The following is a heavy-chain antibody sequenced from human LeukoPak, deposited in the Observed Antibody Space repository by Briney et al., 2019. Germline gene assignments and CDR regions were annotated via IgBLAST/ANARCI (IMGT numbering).Heavy chain of an antibody. CDR2: INHSGST. D-gene: IGHD3-16*01. J-gene: IGHJ4*02. Sequence: PSETLSLTCTVSGGSISSGGYYWSWIRQPPGKGLEWIGEINHSGSTNYNPSLKSRVTISVDTSKNQFSLKLSSVTAADTAVYYCARAWGIPRSYYFDYWGQGTLVTVSS. CDR1: GGSISSGGYY. CDR3: ARAWGIPRSYYFDY. V-gene: IGHV4-39*07.